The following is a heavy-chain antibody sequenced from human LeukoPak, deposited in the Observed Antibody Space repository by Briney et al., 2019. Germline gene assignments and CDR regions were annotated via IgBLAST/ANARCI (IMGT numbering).Heavy chain of an antibody. CDR1: GGSISSSSYY. V-gene: IGHV4-39*01. D-gene: IGHD6-19*01. CDR3: VRPLGGSGWNDWFDP. J-gene: IGHJ5*02. Sequence: KSSETLSLTCTVSGGSISSSSYYWGWIRQPPGKGLEWIGNIYFIGSTYYNPSLKSRVTISLDTSKNQFSLKLSSVTASDTAVYYCVRPLGGSGWNDWFDPWGQGTLVTVSS. CDR2: IYFIGST.